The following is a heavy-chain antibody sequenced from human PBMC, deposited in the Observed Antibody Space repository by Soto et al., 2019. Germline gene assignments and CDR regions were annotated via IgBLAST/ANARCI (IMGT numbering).Heavy chain of an antibody. CDR1: GGTFSSYA. D-gene: IGHD2-2*01. V-gene: IGHV1-69*13. CDR2: IIPIFGTA. Sequence: ASVKVSCKASGGTFSSYAISWVRQAPGQGLEWMGGIIPIFGTANYAQKFQGRVTITADESTSTAYMELSSLRSEDTAVYYCARLGEGCSSTSCYERVHRFDPWGQGTLVTVSS. CDR3: ARLGEGCSSTSCYERVHRFDP. J-gene: IGHJ5*02.